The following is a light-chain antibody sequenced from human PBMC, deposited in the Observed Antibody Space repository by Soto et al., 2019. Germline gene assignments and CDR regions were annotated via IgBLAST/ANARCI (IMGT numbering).Light chain of an antibody. Sequence: QSVLTQPASVSGSPGQSITISCTGTSSDVGAYNYVSWYQHHPGKAPKLMIYDVSNRPSGVSNRFSGSKSGNTASLTISGLQAEDEADYHCSAYTSTSTYVSGTGTNVTVL. CDR2: DVS. CDR3: SAYTSTSTYV. CDR1: SSDVGAYNY. V-gene: IGLV2-14*03. J-gene: IGLJ1*01.